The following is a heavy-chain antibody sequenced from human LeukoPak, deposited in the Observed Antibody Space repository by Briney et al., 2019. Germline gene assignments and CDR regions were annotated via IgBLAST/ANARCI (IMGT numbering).Heavy chain of an antibody. CDR1: GYTFTSYY. J-gene: IGHJ4*02. CDR2: INPSGGST. V-gene: IGHV1-46*01. CDR3: ARDSVMYYYDSSGYYLDDY. D-gene: IGHD3-22*01. Sequence: ASVKVSCKASGYTFTSYYMHWVRQAPGQGLDWMGIINPSGGSTSYAQKFQGRVTMTRDTSTSTVYMELSSLRSEDTAVYYCARDSVMYYYDSSGYYLDDYWGQGTLVTVSS.